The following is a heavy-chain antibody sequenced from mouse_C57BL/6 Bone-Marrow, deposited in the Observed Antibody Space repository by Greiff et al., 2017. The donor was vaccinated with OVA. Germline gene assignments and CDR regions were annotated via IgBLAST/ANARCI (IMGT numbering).Heavy chain of an antibody. V-gene: IGHV7-4*01. CDR2: IRNKANGYTT. CDR3: VKLVRGYYYFDY. D-gene: IGHD2-3*01. J-gene: IGHJ2*01. CDR1: GVTFTDYY. Sequence: EADGVTFTDYYMSWVRQPPGKAPEWLALIRNKANGYTTEYTASVKGRFTISRDNSQNILYLQMNTLRAEDSATYYCVKLVRGYYYFDYWGQGTTLTVSS.